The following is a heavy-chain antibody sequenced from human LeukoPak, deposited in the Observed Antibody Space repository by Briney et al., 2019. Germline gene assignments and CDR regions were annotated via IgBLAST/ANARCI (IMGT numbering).Heavy chain of an antibody. Sequence: SETLSLTCAVYGGSFSGYYWSWIRQPPGKGLEWIGEINHSGSTNYNPSLKSRVTISVDTSKDQFSLKLSSVTAADTAVYYCARGSVLLPYDYWGQGTLVTVSS. J-gene: IGHJ4*02. CDR1: GGSFSGYY. V-gene: IGHV4-34*01. D-gene: IGHD2-15*01. CDR3: ARGSVLLPYDY. CDR2: INHSGST.